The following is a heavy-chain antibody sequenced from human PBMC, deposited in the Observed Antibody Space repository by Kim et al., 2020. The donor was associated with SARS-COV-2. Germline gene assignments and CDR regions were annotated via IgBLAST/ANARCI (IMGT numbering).Heavy chain of an antibody. Sequence: VDSVKGRFTSPRDNAKNSLYLQMNSLRAEDTAVYYCARTYGGNYPPDYWGQGTLVTVSS. J-gene: IGHJ4*02. D-gene: IGHD4-17*01. V-gene: IGHV3-7*04. CDR3: ARTYGGNYPPDY.